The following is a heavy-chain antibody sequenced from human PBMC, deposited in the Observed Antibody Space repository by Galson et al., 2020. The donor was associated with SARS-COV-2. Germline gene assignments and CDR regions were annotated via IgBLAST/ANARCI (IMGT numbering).Heavy chain of an antibody. V-gene: IGHV4-61*02. CDR2: INTSGAT. J-gene: IGHJ3*02. D-gene: IGHD6-19*01. CDR3: ARDAYSNAWTSFDM. CDR1: GGSMSSGKKY. Sequence: SETLSLTCIVSGGSMSSGKKYWNWIRQPAGKGLEWIGRINTSGATHYNPALTSRVTISVDTSKKQFSLQLSFVTAADTAVYYCARDAYSNAWTSFDMWGQGTLVTVSS.